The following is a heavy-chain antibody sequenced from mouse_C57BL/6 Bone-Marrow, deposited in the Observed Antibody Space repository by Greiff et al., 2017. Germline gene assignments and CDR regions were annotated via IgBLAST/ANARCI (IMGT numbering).Heavy chain of an antibody. CDR2: IDPANGNP. V-gene: IGHV14-3*01. J-gene: IGHJ4*01. CDR3: ARPVVERGYYAMDD. Sequence: VQLKQSVAELVRPGASVKLSCTASGFNIKNTYMHWVKQRPEQGLEWIGRIDPANGNPKYAPKFPGKATITADPSSNTAYLQLSSRTSEDTAIYYCARPVVERGYYAMDDWGTGTSVTVSS. D-gene: IGHD1-1*01. CDR1: GFNIKNTY.